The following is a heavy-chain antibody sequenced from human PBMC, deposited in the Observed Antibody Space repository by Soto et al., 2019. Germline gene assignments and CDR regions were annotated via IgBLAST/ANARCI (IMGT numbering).Heavy chain of an antibody. J-gene: IGHJ3*01. CDR2: SSAFTGNT. D-gene: IGHD3-16*01. V-gene: IGHV1-18*01. CDR1: GFRFSDYG. CDR3: ARSYYLADAFDV. Sequence: QDQLVQSGAELRKPGASVRVSCRASGFRFSDYGFNWLRQAPGQGLEWMGWSSAFTGNTETAQGRQDRVTRTTDSSTTTAHMNLTNLTTDDTAIYDRARSYYLADAFDVWGQGTMVTVSS.